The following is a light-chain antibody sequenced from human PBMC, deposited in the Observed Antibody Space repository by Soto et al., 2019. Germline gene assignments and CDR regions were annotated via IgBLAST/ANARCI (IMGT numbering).Light chain of an antibody. Sequence: DMQMTQSPSSLSASVGDRFSITCLASQSISNHLNWYQQKPGKAPKLLIFAASSLQSGVPSRFSGSRSGPDFTLTISSLQPEGFATYYCQQSYSSPPTFGQGTKVDI. CDR3: QQSYSSPPT. J-gene: IGKJ1*01. CDR1: QSISNH. V-gene: IGKV1-39*01. CDR2: AAS.